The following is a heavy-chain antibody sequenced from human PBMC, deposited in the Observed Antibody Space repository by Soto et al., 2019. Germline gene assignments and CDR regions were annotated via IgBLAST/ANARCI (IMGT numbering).Heavy chain of an antibody. CDR1: GGTFSGYA. J-gene: IGHJ1*01. D-gene: IGHD1-20*01. CDR2: IIPLLGIT. V-gene: IGHV1-69*01. CDR3: ARDPRSITGTTSSEDFQH. Sequence: QAQLMQSGPEVKKPGSSVKVSCKASGGTFSGYAINWVRQAPGQGLEWMGGIIPLLGITDYGQKFQGRITIAADESTGTAYMDLRGLRSEDTAVYYCARDPRSITGTTSSEDFQHWGQGTLVSVSS.